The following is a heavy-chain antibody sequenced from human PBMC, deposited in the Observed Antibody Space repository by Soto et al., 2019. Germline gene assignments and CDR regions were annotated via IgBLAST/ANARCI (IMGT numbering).Heavy chain of an antibody. Sequence: EVQLVESGGGLVQPGGSLRLSCAASGFTFSSYSMNWVRQAPGKGLEWVSYISSSSSTIYYADSVKGRFTISRDNAKNSLYLQMNSLRAEDTAVYYCARVGNTMVRGVIHWFDPWGQGTLFTVSS. J-gene: IGHJ5*02. CDR2: ISSSSSTI. CDR1: GFTFSSYS. D-gene: IGHD3-10*01. V-gene: IGHV3-48*01. CDR3: ARVGNTMVRGVIHWFDP.